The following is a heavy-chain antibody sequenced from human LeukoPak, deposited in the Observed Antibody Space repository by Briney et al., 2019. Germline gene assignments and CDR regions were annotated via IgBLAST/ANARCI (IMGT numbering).Heavy chain of an antibody. D-gene: IGHD1-26*01. Sequence: GGSLRLSCAASGFTFSSYGMHWVRQAPGKGLEWVAYIRYDGSNKYYADSVKGRFTISRDNAKNSLYLQMNSLRAEDTAMYYCAREIEGGTTTVAALDYWGQGTLGHRLL. CDR2: IRYDGSNK. CDR3: AREIEGGTTTVAALDY. V-gene: IGHV3-30*02. J-gene: IGHJ4*02. CDR1: GFTFSSYG.